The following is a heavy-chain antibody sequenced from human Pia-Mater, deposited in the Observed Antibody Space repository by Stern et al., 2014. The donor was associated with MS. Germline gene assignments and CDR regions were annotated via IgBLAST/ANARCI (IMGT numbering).Heavy chain of an antibody. CDR1: GITFSHSA. CDR2: VVVFNGDV. J-gene: IGHJ5*02. Sequence: QLVESGPEVKKPGTSGKVSCKASGITFSHSAIQWLRQARGQRPEWIGGVVVFNGDVNYAPRFQERVTITRDMSTSTVYMELRSLKSEDTAIYYCASERYTYYDDQRPPGGFDPWGQGTLVTVSS. V-gene: IGHV1-58*02. D-gene: IGHD5-18*01. CDR3: ASERYTYYDDQRPPGGFDP.